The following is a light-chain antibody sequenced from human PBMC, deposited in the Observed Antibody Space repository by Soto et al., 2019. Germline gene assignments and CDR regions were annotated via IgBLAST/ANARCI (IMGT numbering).Light chain of an antibody. Sequence: QSVLTQPPSASGTPGQRVTISCSGRSSNIGSNSVNWYQQLPGTAPKLLMYSSNQRPSGFPDRFSGSKSGTSASLAISGLQSEDEADYYCAAWDDSLNGVVFGGGTKLTVL. CDR3: AAWDDSLNGVV. V-gene: IGLV1-44*01. CDR2: SSN. CDR1: SSNIGSNS. J-gene: IGLJ2*01.